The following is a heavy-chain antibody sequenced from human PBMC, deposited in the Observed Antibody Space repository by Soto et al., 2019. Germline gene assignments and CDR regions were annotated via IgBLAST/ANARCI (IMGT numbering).Heavy chain of an antibody. CDR1: GASITSNTYF. J-gene: IGHJ5*02. CDR2: VSSSGGT. CDR3: SCHGWPTARMRLFDP. V-gene: IGHV4-39*01. D-gene: IGHD6-19*01. Sequence: SETLSLTCTVSGASITSNTYFWAWLRQSPGKGLTWIGSVSSSGGTFYNPSLKSGITISEDTAKNQVSLKMASVTAADTAIYYCSCHGWPTARMRLFDPCGPGTLVTVSS.